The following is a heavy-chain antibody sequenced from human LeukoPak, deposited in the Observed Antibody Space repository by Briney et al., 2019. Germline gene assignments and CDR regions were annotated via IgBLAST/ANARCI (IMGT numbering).Heavy chain of an antibody. CDR1: GGTFSSYA. CDR2: IIPIFGTA. V-gene: IGHV1-69*06. J-gene: IGHJ3*02. D-gene: IGHD3-22*01. CDR3: ARDAPYDSSGYYYENDAFDI. Sequence: SVKVSCKASGGTFSSYAISWVRQAPGQGLEWMGGIIPIFGTANYAQKFQGRVTITADKSTSTAYMELSSLRSEDTAVYYCARDAPYDSSGYYYENDAFDIWGQGTMVTVSS.